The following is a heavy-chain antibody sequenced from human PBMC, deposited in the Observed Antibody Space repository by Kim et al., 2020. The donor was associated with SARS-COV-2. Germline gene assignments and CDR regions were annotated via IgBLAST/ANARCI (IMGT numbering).Heavy chain of an antibody. V-gene: IGHV2-5*01. D-gene: IGHD4-17*01. Sequence: RYSPSLKSRLTITKDTSKDQVVLTLTNVDPVDTATYYCAQTTTLTTAFDHWGQGTLLTVSS. CDR3: AQTTTLTTAFDH. J-gene: IGHJ4*02.